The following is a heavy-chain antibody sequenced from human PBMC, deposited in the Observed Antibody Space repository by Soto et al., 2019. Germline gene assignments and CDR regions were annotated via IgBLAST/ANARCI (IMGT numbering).Heavy chain of an antibody. D-gene: IGHD1-26*01. J-gene: IGHJ5*02. Sequence: PSETLSLTCTVSGGSISSFYWSWIRQPAGKGLEWIGRIYSGGRNNYNPSLKSRVTISVDTSKNQFSLKLSSVTAADTAVYYCARVRKGELRLNNWFDPWGQGTLVTVSS. CDR2: IYSGGRN. V-gene: IGHV4-4*07. CDR1: GGSISSFY. CDR3: ARVRKGELRLNNWFDP.